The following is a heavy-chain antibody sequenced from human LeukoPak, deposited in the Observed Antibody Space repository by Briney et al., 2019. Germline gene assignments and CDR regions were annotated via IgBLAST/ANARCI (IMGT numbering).Heavy chain of an antibody. CDR2: IKQNGSGN. CDR3: ARVQGSSGPGIFEY. D-gene: IGHD6-19*01. CDR1: GFTFSSYW. Sequence: GGSLRLSCAASGFTFSSYWMSWVRQAPGKGLEWVANIKQNGSGNFYVDSVKGGFTISRDNAKKSLYLQMNSLRVEDTAVYYCARVQGSSGPGIFEYWGQGTLVTVSS. J-gene: IGHJ4*02. V-gene: IGHV3-7*01.